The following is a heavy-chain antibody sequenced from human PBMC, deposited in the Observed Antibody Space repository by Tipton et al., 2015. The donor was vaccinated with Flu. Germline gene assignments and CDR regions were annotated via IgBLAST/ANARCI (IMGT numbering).Heavy chain of an antibody. CDR1: GGSISSYY. CDR2: IYYSGST. V-gene: IGHV4-59*01. Sequence: LRLSCTVSGGSISSYYWSWIRQPPGKGLEWIGYIYYSGSTNYNPSLKSRVTISVDTSKNPFSLKLSSVTAADTAVYYCARDLGSSGSFDYWGQGTLVTVSS. J-gene: IGHJ4*02. CDR3: ARDLGSSGSFDY. D-gene: IGHD6-13*01.